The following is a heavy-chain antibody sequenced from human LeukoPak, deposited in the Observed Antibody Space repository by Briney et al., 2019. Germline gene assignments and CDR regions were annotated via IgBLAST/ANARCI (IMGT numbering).Heavy chain of an antibody. CDR1: GYTFTGYY. CDR2: INPNSGGT. CDR3: ARDNPGFDP. Sequence: ASVKVSCKASGYTFTGYYMHWVRQAPGQGLEWMGWINPNSGGTNYAQKFQGRVTMTRDTSIITAYMELSRLRSDDPAVYYCARDNPGFDPWGQGTLVTVSS. V-gene: IGHV1-2*02. J-gene: IGHJ5*02.